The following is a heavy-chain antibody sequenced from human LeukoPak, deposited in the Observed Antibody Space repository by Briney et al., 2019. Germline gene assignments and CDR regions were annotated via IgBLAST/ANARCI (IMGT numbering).Heavy chain of an antibody. Sequence: GALRLSCAASGFTFSSYAMSWVRQAPGKGLEWVSAISGSGGSTYYADSVKGRFTISRDNSKNTLYLQMNSLRAEDTAVYYCAKDHGDTAMVDYWGQGTLVTVSS. V-gene: IGHV3-23*01. CDR3: AKDHGDTAMVDY. CDR2: ISGSGGST. D-gene: IGHD5-18*01. CDR1: GFTFSSYA. J-gene: IGHJ4*02.